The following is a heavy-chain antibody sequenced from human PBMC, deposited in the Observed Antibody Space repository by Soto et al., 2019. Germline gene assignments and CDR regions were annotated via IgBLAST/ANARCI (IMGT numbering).Heavy chain of an antibody. CDR3: ARSRHGSGSYTHFYYGLEV. CDR2: ISFDGSTE. V-gene: IGHV3-30-3*01. Sequence: QVQLVESGGGVVQPGRSLRLSCAASGFTFISYAMHWVRQAPGKGLEWVAVISFDGSTEYYADSVKGRFTISRDNSKNTVYLQMNSLRSEDKAVYSCARSRHGSGSYTHFYYGLEVWGQGTTVTVSS. CDR1: GFTFISYA. D-gene: IGHD3-10*01. J-gene: IGHJ6*02.